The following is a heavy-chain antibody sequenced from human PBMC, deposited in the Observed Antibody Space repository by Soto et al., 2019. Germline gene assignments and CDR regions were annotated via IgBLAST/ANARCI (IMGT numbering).Heavy chain of an antibody. J-gene: IGHJ5*02. D-gene: IGHD5-18*01. Sequence: GGSLRLSCAASGFTFSSYSTNWVRQAPGKGLEWVSSISSSSSYIYYEDSVKGRFTISRDNAKNSLYLQMNSLRAEDTAVYYCSSTGWIQLWEKNWFDPWGQGTLVTVSS. V-gene: IGHV3-21*01. CDR1: GFTFSSYS. CDR2: ISSSSSYI. CDR3: SSTGWIQLWEKNWFDP.